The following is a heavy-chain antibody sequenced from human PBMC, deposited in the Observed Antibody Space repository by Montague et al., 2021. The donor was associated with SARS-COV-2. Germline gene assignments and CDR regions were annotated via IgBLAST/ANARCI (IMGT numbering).Heavy chain of an antibody. D-gene: IGHD3-16*01. CDR3: VRDGGNWYYFDY. V-gene: IGHV4-4*07. CDR1: GDSISYY. Sequence: SETLSLTCTVSGDSISYYWSWVRQPAGKGLEWIGHIYASGSTNYSPSLKSRVRLSIDNPKNQFSLKLESLAAADTAVYYCVRDGGNWYYFDYWGQGALVTVSS. J-gene: IGHJ4*02. CDR2: IYASGST.